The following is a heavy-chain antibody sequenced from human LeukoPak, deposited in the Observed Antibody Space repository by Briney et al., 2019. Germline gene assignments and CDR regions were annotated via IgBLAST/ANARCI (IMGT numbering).Heavy chain of an antibody. Sequence: PGRSLRLSCAASGFTFSSYAMHWVRQAPGKGLEWVAVISYDGSNKYYADSVKGRFTISRDNSKNTLYLQMNSLRAEDTAVYYCARASQYGSGSYSGSFDYWGQGTLVTVSS. CDR3: ARASQYGSGSYSGSFDY. CDR2: ISYDGSNK. D-gene: IGHD3-10*01. V-gene: IGHV3-30*04. J-gene: IGHJ4*02. CDR1: GFTFSSYA.